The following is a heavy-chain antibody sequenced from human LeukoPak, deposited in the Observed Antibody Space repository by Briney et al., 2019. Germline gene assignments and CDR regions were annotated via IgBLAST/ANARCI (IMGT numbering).Heavy chain of an antibody. CDR2: VFSSGST. CDR3: TRGGWLRFDY. Sequence: PSETLSLTCTVSGVSMGSYYWSWIRQPPGKGLEWIGYVFSSGSTDYNPSLKSRVTMSVVTSRNQFSLNLRSVTAADTAVYYCTRGGWLRFDYWGQGILVTVSS. D-gene: IGHD5-12*01. J-gene: IGHJ4*02. CDR1: GVSMGSYY. V-gene: IGHV4-59*01.